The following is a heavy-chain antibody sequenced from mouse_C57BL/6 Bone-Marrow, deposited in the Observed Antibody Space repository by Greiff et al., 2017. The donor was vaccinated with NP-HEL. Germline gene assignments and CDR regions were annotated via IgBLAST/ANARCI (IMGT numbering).Heavy chain of an antibody. CDR1: GFSLTSYG. CDR2: IWRGGST. D-gene: IGHD2-1*01. Sequence: VKVVESGPGLVQPSQSLSITCTVSGFSLTSYGVHWVRQSPGKGLEWLGVIWRGGSTDYNAAFMSRLSITKDNSKSQVFFKMNSLQADDTAIYYCAKNPKYGNYYYAMDYWGQGTSVTVSS. J-gene: IGHJ4*01. CDR3: AKNPKYGNYYYAMDY. V-gene: IGHV2-5*01.